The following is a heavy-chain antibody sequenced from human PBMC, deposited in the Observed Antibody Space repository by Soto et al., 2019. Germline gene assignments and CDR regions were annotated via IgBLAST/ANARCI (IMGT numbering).Heavy chain of an antibody. CDR3: AEALDSSGYYGMDV. CDR1: GFTFSSYG. V-gene: IGHV3-30*18. J-gene: IGHJ6*02. Sequence: GGSLRLSCAASGFTFSSYGMHWVRQAPGKGLEWVAVISYDGSNKYYADSVKGRFTIPRDNSKNTLYLQMNSLRAEDTAVYYCAEALDSSGYYGMDVWGQGTTVTVSS. CDR2: ISYDGSNK. D-gene: IGHD6-25*01.